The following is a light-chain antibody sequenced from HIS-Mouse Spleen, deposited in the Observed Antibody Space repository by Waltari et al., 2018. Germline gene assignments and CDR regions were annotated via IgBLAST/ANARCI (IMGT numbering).Light chain of an antibody. Sequence: SSELTQDPAVSVALGQTVRIICQGDSRRSDYASWHQQKPGQAPLLVIYGKNNRLSGIPDLFSGSGSGKTASLTITGTQAEDEADYYCSARDISGNHLVFGGGAKLTVL. CDR2: GKN. CDR3: SARDISGNHLV. CDR1: SRRSDY. V-gene: IGLV3-19*01. J-gene: IGLJ3*02.